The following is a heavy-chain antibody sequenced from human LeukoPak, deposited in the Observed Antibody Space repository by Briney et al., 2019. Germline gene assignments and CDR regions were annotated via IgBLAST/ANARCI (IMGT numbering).Heavy chain of an antibody. D-gene: IGHD3-22*01. Sequence: GGSLRLSCAASGFIFSSYGMNWVRQAPGKELEWVSYISSGSSTVYYADSVKGRFTISRDNAKNSLYLQMNSLRAEDTAVYYCARDRAFDSSGYSNWGQGTLVTVSS. CDR3: ARDRAFDSSGYSN. CDR1: GFIFSSYG. J-gene: IGHJ4*02. CDR2: ISSGSSTV. V-gene: IGHV3-48*01.